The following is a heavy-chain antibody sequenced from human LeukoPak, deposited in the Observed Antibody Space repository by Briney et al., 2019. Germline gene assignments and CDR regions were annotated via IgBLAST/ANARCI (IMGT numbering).Heavy chain of an antibody. CDR1: GFTFSSYA. D-gene: IGHD3-10*01. J-gene: IGHJ5*02. CDR2: IDANGAGT. V-gene: IGHV3-23*01. CDR3: AKDQSYYNWFDP. Sequence: GGSLRLSCAASGFTFSSYAMTWVRQAPGKGLEWVSSIDANGAGTFYADSVKGRSSISRDNAKNTLGLQMHSLTAEDTAVYYCAKDQSYYNWFDPWGQGTLVTVS.